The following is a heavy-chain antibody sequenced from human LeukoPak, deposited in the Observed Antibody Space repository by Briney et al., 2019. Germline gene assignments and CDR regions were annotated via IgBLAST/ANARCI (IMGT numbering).Heavy chain of an antibody. CDR1: GFTFSSYA. V-gene: IGHV3-48*01. Sequence: GGSLRLSCAASGFTFSSYAMNWVRQAPGKGLEWVSYISSSSTIYHADSVKGRFTISRDNAKNSLYLQMNSLRAEDTAMYYCAKGTKPVMTIPDYWGQGILVTVSS. D-gene: IGHD1/OR15-1a*01. J-gene: IGHJ4*02. CDR2: ISSSSTI. CDR3: AKGTKPVMTIPDY.